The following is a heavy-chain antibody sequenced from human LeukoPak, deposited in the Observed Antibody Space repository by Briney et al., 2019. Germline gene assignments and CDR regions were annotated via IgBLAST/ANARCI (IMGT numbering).Heavy chain of an antibody. Sequence: SETLSLTCTVSGGSISSSSYYWSWIRQPAGKGLEWIGRIYTSGSTNYNPSLKSRVTMSVDTSKNQFSLKLSSVTAADTAVYYCARDRSSSRLPQHALQQQPNTNYYYYYMDVWGKGTTVTVSS. J-gene: IGHJ6*03. V-gene: IGHV4-61*02. CDR2: IYTSGST. D-gene: IGHD6-13*01. CDR1: GGSISSSSYY. CDR3: ARDRSSSRLPQHALQQQPNTNYYYYYMDV.